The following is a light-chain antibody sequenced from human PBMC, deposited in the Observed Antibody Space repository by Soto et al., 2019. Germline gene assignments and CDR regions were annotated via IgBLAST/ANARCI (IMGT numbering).Light chain of an antibody. J-gene: IGKJ1*01. CDR2: KAS. CDR1: QSISVW. V-gene: IGKV1-5*03. CDR3: QQYNSYSPT. Sequence: DIQMTQSPSTLSASVGDRVTITCRASQSISVWLAWYQQKAGKAPNLLIYKASRLESGVPSRFSGSGSETGFTLTISGLQPGDSATYYCQQYNSYSPTFGQGTKVEVK.